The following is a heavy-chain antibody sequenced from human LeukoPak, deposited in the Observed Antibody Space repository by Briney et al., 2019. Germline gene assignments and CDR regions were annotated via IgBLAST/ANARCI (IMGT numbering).Heavy chain of an antibody. D-gene: IGHD4-17*01. J-gene: IGHJ4*02. V-gene: IGHV1-24*01. CDR2: FDPEDGET. Sequence: ASVKVSCKVSGYTLTELSMHWVRQAPGQGLEWMGGFDPEDGETIYAQKFQGRVTMTEDTSTDTAYMEQTTVSSEDTAVYYCATDRSDYAFDYWGQGTLVTVSS. CDR3: ATDRSDYAFDY. CDR1: GYTLTELS.